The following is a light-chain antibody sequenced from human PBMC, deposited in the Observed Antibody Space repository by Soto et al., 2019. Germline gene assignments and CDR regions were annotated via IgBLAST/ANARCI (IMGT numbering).Light chain of an antibody. J-gene: IGKJ5*01. CDR2: GAS. CDR1: QSVSSN. CDR3: EQYNNWFSIT. V-gene: IGKV3-15*01. Sequence: IVMTQSPATLSVSPGERATLSCRASQSVSSNLAWYQQKPGQAPRLLIYGASTRATGIPARFSGSGSGTEFTLTISSLQSEDFAVYYCEQYNNWFSITFGQGTRLEI.